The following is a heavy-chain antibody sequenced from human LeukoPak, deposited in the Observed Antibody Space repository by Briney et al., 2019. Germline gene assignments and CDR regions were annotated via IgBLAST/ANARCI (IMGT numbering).Heavy chain of an antibody. CDR3: ARDIGTWPNSLFDY. CDR1: GXIFSNYG. J-gene: IGHJ4*02. V-gene: IGHV3-33*01. CDR2: IWSDGSKK. Sequence: GRSLRLSCAASGXIFSNYGFHWVRQAPGKGLEWVALIWSDGSKKYYTDSVKGRFTISRDDSKNTLFLQMNSLRAEDMAVYYCARDIGTWPNSLFDYWGQGNLVTVSS. D-gene: IGHD4-23*01.